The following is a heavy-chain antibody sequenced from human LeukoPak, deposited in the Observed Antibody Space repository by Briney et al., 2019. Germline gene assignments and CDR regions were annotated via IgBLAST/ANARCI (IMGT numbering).Heavy chain of an antibody. V-gene: IGHV3-23*01. Sequence: GGSLRLSCAASGFTFSSYAMSWVRQAPGKGLEWVSAISGSGGSTYYADSVKGRFTISRDNSKNTLYLQMNSLRAEDTAVYYCAKGRGRQLAYYYMDVWGKGTTVTVSS. CDR3: AKGRGRQLAYYYMDV. D-gene: IGHD6-6*01. CDR2: ISGSGGST. CDR1: GFTFSSYA. J-gene: IGHJ6*03.